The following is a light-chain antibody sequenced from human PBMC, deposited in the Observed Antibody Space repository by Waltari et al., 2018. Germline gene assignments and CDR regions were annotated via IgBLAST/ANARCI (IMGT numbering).Light chain of an antibody. V-gene: IGLV2-8*01. CDR2: EVT. J-gene: IGLJ2*01. CDR3: VSYAGSNNLV. CDR1: TSDVGASNY. Sequence: QSALTQPPSASGSPGQSVTISCTGTTSDVGASNYVSWYQQHPGKAPKLMIYEVTKRPSGVPDRFSGSKSGNTASLTVSGLQTEDEADYYCVSYAGSNNLVFGGGTKLTVL.